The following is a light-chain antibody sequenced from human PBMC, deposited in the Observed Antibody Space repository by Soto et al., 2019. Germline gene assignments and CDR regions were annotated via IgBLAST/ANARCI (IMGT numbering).Light chain of an antibody. CDR1: QSVASNS. CDR2: GAS. J-gene: IGKJ2*01. CDR3: QQYNSLYT. Sequence: ETVLTQSPGTLSLSPGETATLSCRASQSVASNSLAWYQQKPGQAPRLLVYGASGRATDIPDRFSGRGSGTDFTLTINRLEPDDFATYYCQQYNSLYTFGQGTKLEIK. V-gene: IGKV3-20*01.